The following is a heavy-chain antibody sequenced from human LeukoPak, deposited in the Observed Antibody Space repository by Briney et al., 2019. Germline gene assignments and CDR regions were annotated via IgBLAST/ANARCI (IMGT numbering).Heavy chain of an antibody. Sequence: SETLSLACIVSGVSINSVCYCWSWIRQRPGKGLEWIGNIYRSGSTYYNPSLKSRLRISVDTSENQFSLELNSVTAADTAVYYCARGLELTTIGHYFDYRSQGSLVTVSS. CDR3: ARGLELTTIGHYFDY. V-gene: IGHV4-31*03. J-gene: IGHJ4*02. CDR1: GVSINSVCYC. D-gene: IGHD5-24*01. CDR2: IYRSGST.